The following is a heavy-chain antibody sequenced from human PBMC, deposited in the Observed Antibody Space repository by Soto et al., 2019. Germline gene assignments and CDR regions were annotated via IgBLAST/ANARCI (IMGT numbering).Heavy chain of an antibody. Sequence: SVKVSCKASGGTFSTYTITWVRQAPGQGLEWMGRIIPILAIADYAQRFQGRVTITADKSTSTAYMELSSLRSEDTAVYYCAREQVILGTYGMDVWGQGTTVTVSS. CDR3: AREQVILGTYGMDV. J-gene: IGHJ6*02. CDR1: GGTFSTYT. V-gene: IGHV1-69*04. CDR2: IIPILAIA. D-gene: IGHD2-15*01.